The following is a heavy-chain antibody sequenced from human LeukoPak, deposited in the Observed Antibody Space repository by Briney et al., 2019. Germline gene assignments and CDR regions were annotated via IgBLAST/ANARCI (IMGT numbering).Heavy chain of an antibody. D-gene: IGHD3-16*01. CDR2: IHNSGTS. CDR1: DDSISDYY. CDR3: TRGAGWLIDY. V-gene: IGHV4-59*01. Sequence: SETLSLTCTVSDDSISDYYRGWIRQPPGKGLEWIGYIHNSGTSTYDLSLKSRVTISADTSKNQFSLKLNSMTTADTAVYYCTRGAGWLIDYWGQGILVTVSS. J-gene: IGHJ4*02.